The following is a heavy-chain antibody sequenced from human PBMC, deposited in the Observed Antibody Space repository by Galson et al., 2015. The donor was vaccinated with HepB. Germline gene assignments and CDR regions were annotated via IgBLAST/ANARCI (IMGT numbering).Heavy chain of an antibody. CDR2: ISSSGSTI. CDR3: ARAMGTYCGGDCFYYFDY. CDR1: GFTFSDYY. D-gene: IGHD2-21*01. Sequence: SLRLSCAASGFTFSDYYMSWIRQAPGKGLEWVSYISSSGSTIYYADSVKGRFTISRDNAKNSLYLQMNSLRAEDTAVYYCARAMGTYCGGDCFYYFDYWGQGTLVTVSS. J-gene: IGHJ4*02. V-gene: IGHV3-11*01.